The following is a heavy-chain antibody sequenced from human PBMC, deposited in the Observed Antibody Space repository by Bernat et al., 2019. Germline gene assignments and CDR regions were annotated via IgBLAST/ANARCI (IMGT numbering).Heavy chain of an antibody. CDR2: IRAYNGNT. J-gene: IGHJ4*02. V-gene: IGHV1-18*01. D-gene: IGHD2-21*02. CDR1: GYTFTSEG. Sequence: QVQLVQSEAEGKKPGASGKVSCKASGYTFTSEGISWVRQAPGKGLEWRGWIRAYNGNTNYAQKLQGRVTMTTDTSTSTAYMELRSLRSDDTAVYYCARDWSGGVVTASLDYWGQGTLVTVSS. CDR3: ARDWSGGVVTASLDY.